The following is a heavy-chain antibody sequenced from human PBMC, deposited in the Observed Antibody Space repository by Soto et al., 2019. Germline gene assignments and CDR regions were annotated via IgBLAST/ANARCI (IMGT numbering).Heavy chain of an antibody. CDR3: ARHPGYCSGGSCYTVPLYYFDY. V-gene: IGHV4-39*01. J-gene: IGHJ4*02. D-gene: IGHD2-15*01. CDR2: IYYSGST. CDR1: GGSISSSSYY. Sequence: SVTLSLTCAVSGGSISSSSYYWGWIRQPPGKGLEWIGSIYYSGSTYYNPSLKSRVTISVDTSKNQFSLKLSSVTAADTAVYYCARHPGYCSGGSCYTVPLYYFDYWGQGTLVTVSS.